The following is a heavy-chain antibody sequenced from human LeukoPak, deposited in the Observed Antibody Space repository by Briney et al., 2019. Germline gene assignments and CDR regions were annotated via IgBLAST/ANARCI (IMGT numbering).Heavy chain of an antibody. CDR3: TRLTSYYGIDY. Sequence: GESLKISCKGSGYNFTSYWIGWVRQMPGKGLEWMGNTYPGDSDTRYSPSFQGQVTISADKSISTAYLQWSSLKASDTAIYYCTRLTSYYGIDYWGQGTLVTVSS. CDR1: GYNFTSYW. J-gene: IGHJ4*02. CDR2: TYPGDSDT. D-gene: IGHD2/OR15-2a*01. V-gene: IGHV5-51*01.